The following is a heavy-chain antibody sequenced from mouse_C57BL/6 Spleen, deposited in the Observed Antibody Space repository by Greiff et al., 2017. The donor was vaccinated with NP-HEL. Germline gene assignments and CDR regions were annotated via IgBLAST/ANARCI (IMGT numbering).Heavy chain of an antibody. V-gene: IGHV5-4*03. D-gene: IGHD2-5*01. CDR3: ARVTYYSNYLMDY. J-gene: IGHJ4*01. CDR1: GFTFSSYA. CDR2: ISDGGSYT. Sequence: EVKLVESGGGLVKPGGSLKLSCAASGFTFSSYAMSWVRQTPEKRLEWVATISDGGSYTYYPDNVKGRFTISRDNAKNNLYLQMSHLKSEDTAMYYCARVTYYSNYLMDYWGQGTSVTVSS.